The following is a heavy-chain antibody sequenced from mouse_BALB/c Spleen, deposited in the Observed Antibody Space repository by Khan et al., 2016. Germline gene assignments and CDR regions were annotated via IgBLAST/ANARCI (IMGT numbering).Heavy chain of an antibody. CDR3: AKVDYDDSDGAWFAY. CDR1: GFSLTTYG. CDR2: IWRGGST. D-gene: IGHD2-13*01. V-gene: IGHV2-5-1*01. J-gene: IGHJ3*01. Sequence: QVQLKQSGPSLVQPSQSLSITCTVTGFSLTTYGVHWVRQSPGKGLEWLGVIWRGGSTDYNAAFMSRLSITKDNSKSQVFFKMNSLQADDTAIYYSAKVDYDDSDGAWFAYWGQGSLVSVSA.